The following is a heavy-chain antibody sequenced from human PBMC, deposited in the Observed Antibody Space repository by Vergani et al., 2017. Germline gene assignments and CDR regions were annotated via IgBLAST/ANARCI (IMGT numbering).Heavy chain of an antibody. CDR2: IHYSENT. Sequence: QVQLQESGPGLVKSSETLSLTCSVSFDSIRNLYCNWIRQPPGKGLEWIGSIHYSENTNYNPSLKTRVTISVDTSKNQFSLTLTSVTAADTAVYYCAKDGRENSDYGYFDYWGQGTLVTVSS. CDR3: AKDGRENSDYGYFDY. J-gene: IGHJ4*02. D-gene: IGHD4-17*01. CDR1: FDSIRNLY. V-gene: IGHV4-59*11.